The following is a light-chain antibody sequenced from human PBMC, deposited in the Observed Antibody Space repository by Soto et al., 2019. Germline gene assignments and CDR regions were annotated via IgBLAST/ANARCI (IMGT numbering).Light chain of an antibody. Sequence: HSALTQPPSASGSPGQSVTISCTGTSSDVGGYNYVSWYQQHPGKVPKLMIYEVTKRPSGVPDRFSGSKSGNTASLTVSGLQAEDEADYYCSSYAGSNILVFGGGTKLTVL. CDR1: SSDVGGYNY. J-gene: IGLJ3*02. CDR3: SSYAGSNILV. V-gene: IGLV2-8*01. CDR2: EVT.